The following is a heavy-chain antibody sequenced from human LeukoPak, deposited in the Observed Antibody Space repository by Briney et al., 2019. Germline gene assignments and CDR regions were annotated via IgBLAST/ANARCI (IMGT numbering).Heavy chain of an antibody. CDR2: INPNSGGT. J-gene: IGHJ5*02. CDR1: GYTFTGYY. D-gene: IGHD3-10*01. CDR3: ARVSEGITMVRGVRAEGWFDP. Sequence: ASVKVSCKASGYTFTGYYMHWVRQAPGQGLEWMGWINPNSGGTNYAQKFQGRVTMTRDTSISTAYMELSRLRSDDTAVYYCARVSEGITMVRGVRAEGWFDPWGQGTLVTVSS. V-gene: IGHV1-2*02.